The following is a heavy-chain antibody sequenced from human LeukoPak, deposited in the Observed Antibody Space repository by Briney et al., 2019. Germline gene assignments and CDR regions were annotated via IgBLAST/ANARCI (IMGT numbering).Heavy chain of an antibody. CDR1: GGTFSSYA. D-gene: IGHD3-22*01. J-gene: IGHJ4*02. V-gene: IGHV1-69*06. CDR3: GSSGYYSRSGYYFDY. Sequence: ASVKVSCKASGGTFSSYAISWVRQAPGQGLEWMGGIIPIFGTANHAQKFQGRVTITADKSTSTAYMELSSLRSEDTAVYYCGSSGYYSRSGYYFDYWGQGTLVTVSS. CDR2: IIPIFGTA.